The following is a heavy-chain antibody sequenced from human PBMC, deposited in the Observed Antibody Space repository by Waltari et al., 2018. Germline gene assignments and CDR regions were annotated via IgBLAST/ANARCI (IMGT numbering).Heavy chain of an antibody. Sequence: QVQLQESGPGLVKPSGTLSLTCAVSGASSRCSYRVNRVRQPAGKGLEWIGYIYTSGSTNYNPSLKSQVTISVDTSKNQFSLKLSSVTAADTAVYYCARIAHISSFLDYWGQGTLVTVSS. J-gene: IGHJ4*02. CDR3: ARIAHISSFLDY. CDR1: GASSRCSYR. CDR2: IYTSGST. D-gene: IGHD6-13*01. V-gene: IGHV4-4*09.